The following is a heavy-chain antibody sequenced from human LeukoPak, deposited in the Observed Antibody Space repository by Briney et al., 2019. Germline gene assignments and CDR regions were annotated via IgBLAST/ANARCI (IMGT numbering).Heavy chain of an antibody. D-gene: IGHD2-2*02. Sequence: GASVKVSCKASAYSFTSYYISWVRQAPGQGLEWMGWISGYNGNTNYAQKFQGRVAMTTDTSTSTAYMELRSLRSDDTAVYYCARDRIVVVPAALRDAFDIWGQGTMVTISS. CDR3: ARDRIVVVPAALRDAFDI. CDR2: ISGYNGNT. J-gene: IGHJ3*02. V-gene: IGHV1-18*01. CDR1: AYSFTSYY.